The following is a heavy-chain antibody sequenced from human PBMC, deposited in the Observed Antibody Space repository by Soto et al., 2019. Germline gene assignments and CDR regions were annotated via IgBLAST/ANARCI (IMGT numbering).Heavy chain of an antibody. Sequence: ASVKVSCKASGYTFTSYDINWVRQATGQGLEWMGWMNPNSGNTGYAQKFQGRVTMTRNTSISTAYMELSSLRSEDTAVYYCARGYITMVRGSQNWFDPWGQGTLVTVSS. D-gene: IGHD3-10*01. J-gene: IGHJ5*02. V-gene: IGHV1-8*01. CDR1: GYTFTSYD. CDR2: MNPNSGNT. CDR3: ARGYITMVRGSQNWFDP.